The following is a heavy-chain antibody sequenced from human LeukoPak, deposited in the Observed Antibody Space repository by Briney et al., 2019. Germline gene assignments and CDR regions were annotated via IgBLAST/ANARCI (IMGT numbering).Heavy chain of an antibody. V-gene: IGHV3-53*01. CDR3: ARRSDYGDYGYYFDC. CDR1: GFTVSSNY. D-gene: IGHD4-17*01. Sequence: GGSLRLSCAASGFTVSSNYMSWVRQAPGKGLEWVSVIYSGGSTYYADSVKGRFTISRDNSKNTLYLQMNSLRAEDTAVYYCARRSDYGDYGYYFDCWGQGTLVTVSS. J-gene: IGHJ4*02. CDR2: IYSGGST.